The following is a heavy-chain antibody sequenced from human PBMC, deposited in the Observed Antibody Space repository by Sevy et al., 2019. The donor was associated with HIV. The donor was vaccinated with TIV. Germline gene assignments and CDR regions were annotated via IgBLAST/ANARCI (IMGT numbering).Heavy chain of an antibody. V-gene: IGHV4-59*03. CDR3: ATCSPDYYYGMDV. Sequence: SETLSLTCTVSGGSISGYYWSWIRQPPGKGLEGIGYFYYSGRTNYNPSLKSRVTISVDTPKNQFSLKLSSVTAADTAVYYCATCSPDYYYGMDVWGQGTTVTVSS. D-gene: IGHD2-15*01. CDR1: GGSISGYY. CDR2: FYYSGRT. J-gene: IGHJ6*02.